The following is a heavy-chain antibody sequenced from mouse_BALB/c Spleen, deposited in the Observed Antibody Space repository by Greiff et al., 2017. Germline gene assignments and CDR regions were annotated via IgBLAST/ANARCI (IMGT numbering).Heavy chain of an antibody. CDR3: ARYRSPYAMDY. CDR2: INPSNGRT. Sequence: QVQLKQPGAELVKPGASVKLSCKASGYTFTSYWMHWVKQRPGQGLEWIGEINPSNGRTNYNEKFKSKATLTVDKSSSTAYMQLSSLTSEDSAVYYCARYRSPYAMDYWGQGTSVTVSS. D-gene: IGHD2-14*01. V-gene: IGHV1S81*02. CDR1: GYTFTSYW. J-gene: IGHJ4*01.